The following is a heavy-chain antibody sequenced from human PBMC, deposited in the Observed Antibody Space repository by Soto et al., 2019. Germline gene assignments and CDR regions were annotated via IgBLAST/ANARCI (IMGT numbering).Heavy chain of an antibody. CDR1: GFTFSDYW. CDR3: ALPYAGDPAGFDY. V-gene: IGHV3-74*01. Sequence: AGGSLRLSCEASGFTFSDYWIHWVRQAPGRGLVWVSRAQGNGIGTNYADSVEGRFTISRDNAKNTVYLQMNGLRSDDTALYYCALPYAGDPAGFDYWGQGTLVTVSS. CDR2: AQGNGIGT. J-gene: IGHJ4*02. D-gene: IGHD2-21*02.